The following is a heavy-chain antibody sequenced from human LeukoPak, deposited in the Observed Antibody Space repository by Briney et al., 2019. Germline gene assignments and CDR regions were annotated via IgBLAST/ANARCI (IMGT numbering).Heavy chain of an antibody. CDR2: ISGSGGST. Sequence: GGSLRLSCAASGFTFSSYAMSWVRQPPGKGLQWVSAISGSGGSTNYADSVKGRFTISRDNSKNTLYLQMNSLRAEDTAVYYCAKDPYYDSSGLWPYYFDYWGQGILVTVSS. V-gene: IGHV3-23*01. D-gene: IGHD3-22*01. J-gene: IGHJ4*02. CDR1: GFTFSSYA. CDR3: AKDPYYDSSGLWPYYFDY.